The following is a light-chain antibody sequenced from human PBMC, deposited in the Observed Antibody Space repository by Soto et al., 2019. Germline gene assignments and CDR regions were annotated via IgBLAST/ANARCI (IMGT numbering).Light chain of an antibody. J-gene: IGLJ3*02. CDR2: DNN. Sequence: QAVVTQPPSVSAAPGQTVTISCSGSNSNIGNNYVSWYQQLPGTAPKLLIYDNNKRPSGIPDRFSGSKSGTSATLGITRLQTGDEADYYCGAWDSSLGGVFGGGNKVTVL. V-gene: IGLV1-51*01. CDR3: GAWDSSLGGV. CDR1: NSNIGNNY.